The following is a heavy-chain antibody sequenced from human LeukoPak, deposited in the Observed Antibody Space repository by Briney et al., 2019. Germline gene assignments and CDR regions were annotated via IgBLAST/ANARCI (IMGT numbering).Heavy chain of an antibody. Sequence: ASVKVSCKASGYTFTGYYMHWVRQAPGQGLEWMGWINPNSGGTNYAQKFQGGVTMTRDTSISTAYMELSRLRSDDTAVYYCARGLSKGRPEDWFDPWGQGTLVTVSS. V-gene: IGHV1-2*02. J-gene: IGHJ5*02. D-gene: IGHD5/OR15-5a*01. CDR2: INPNSGGT. CDR1: GYTFTGYY. CDR3: ARGLSKGRPEDWFDP.